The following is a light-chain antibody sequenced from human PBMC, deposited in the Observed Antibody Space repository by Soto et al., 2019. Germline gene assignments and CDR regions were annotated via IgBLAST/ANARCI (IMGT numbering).Light chain of an antibody. J-gene: IGKJ5*01. CDR1: QAIGND. Sequence: DIQLTQFPSFLSASVGDTVTITCRASQAIGNDLAWYQQKPWKAPQLLIYGATNLQSRVPSSFRGSRSGTAFTLTCNSLQPEDCATYSCQPLRTYPLIPCGQGTRLEFK. CDR3: QPLRTYPLIP. CDR2: GAT. V-gene: IGKV1-9*01.